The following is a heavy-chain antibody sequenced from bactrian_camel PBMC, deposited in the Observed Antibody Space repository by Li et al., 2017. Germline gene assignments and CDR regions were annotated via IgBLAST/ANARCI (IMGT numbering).Heavy chain of an antibody. Sequence: QLVESGGNSVQAGGSLRLSCTASGFTRSNKCMGWFRQVPGQEREGLTANDSATGVTRYAEPVKGRFTISQDNAKNTLYLQMNSLKPEDTGMYYCAATESPLLVTSYSDTDFPAEDEFSYWGQGTQVTVS. CDR2: NDSATGVT. CDR3: AATESPLLVTSYSDTDFPAEDEFSY. J-gene: IGHJ6*01. V-gene: IGHV3S59*01. D-gene: IGHD4*01. CDR1: GFTRSNKC.